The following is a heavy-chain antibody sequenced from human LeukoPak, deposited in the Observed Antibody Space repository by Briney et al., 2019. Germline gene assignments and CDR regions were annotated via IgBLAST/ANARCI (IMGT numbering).Heavy chain of an antibody. CDR2: IYYSGST. CDR3: ARRGVVIAVDAFDI. Sequence: TASETLSLTCTVSGGSISSYYWSWIRQPPGKGLEWIGYIYYSGSTNYNPSLKSRVTISVDTSKNQFSLKLSSVTAADTAVYYCARRGVVIAVDAFDIWGQGTMVTVSS. V-gene: IGHV4-59*08. J-gene: IGHJ3*02. D-gene: IGHD3-3*01. CDR1: GGSISSYY.